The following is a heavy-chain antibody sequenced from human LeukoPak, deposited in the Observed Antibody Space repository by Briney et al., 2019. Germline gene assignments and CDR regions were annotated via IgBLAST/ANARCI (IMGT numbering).Heavy chain of an antibody. D-gene: IGHD2-2*01. Sequence: ASVKVSCKVSGYTLTELSMHWVRQAPGKGLEWMGGFDPEDGETIYAQKFQGRVTMTEDTSTDTAYMELSSLRSEDTAVYYCATRYCSSTSCPALSWDAFDIWGQGTMVTVSS. J-gene: IGHJ3*02. CDR3: ATRYCSSTSCPALSWDAFDI. V-gene: IGHV1-24*01. CDR1: GYTLTELS. CDR2: FDPEDGET.